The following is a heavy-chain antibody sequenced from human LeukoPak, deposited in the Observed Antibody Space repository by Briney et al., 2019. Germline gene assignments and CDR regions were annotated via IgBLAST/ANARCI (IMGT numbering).Heavy chain of an antibody. CDR2: INSDGSST. J-gene: IGHJ3*02. Sequence: GGSLRLSCAASGFTFSSYWMHWVRQAPGKGLEWVSRINSDGSSTIYADSVKGRFTICRDNAKNTLYLQMTSLRAEDTAVYYCARGGWYYYDSSGYYSDAFDIWGQGTMVTVSS. CDR1: GFTFSSYW. V-gene: IGHV3-74*01. CDR3: ARGGWYYYDSSGYYSDAFDI. D-gene: IGHD3-22*01.